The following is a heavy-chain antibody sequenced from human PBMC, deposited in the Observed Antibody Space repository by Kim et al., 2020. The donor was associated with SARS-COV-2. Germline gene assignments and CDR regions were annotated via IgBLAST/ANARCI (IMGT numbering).Heavy chain of an antibody. Sequence: GGSLRLSCAASGFTFSSYAMSWVRQAPGKGLEWVSAISGSGGSTYYADSVKGRFTISRDNSKNTLYLQMNSLRAEDTAVYYCAKDQLRFLEWFSAPPKGAFDIWGQGTMVTVSS. CDR3: AKDQLRFLEWFSAPPKGAFDI. D-gene: IGHD3-3*01. CDR2: ISGSGGST. J-gene: IGHJ3*02. V-gene: IGHV3-23*01. CDR1: GFTFSSYA.